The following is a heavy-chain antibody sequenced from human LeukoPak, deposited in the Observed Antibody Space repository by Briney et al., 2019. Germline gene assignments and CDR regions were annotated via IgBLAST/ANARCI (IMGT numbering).Heavy chain of an antibody. CDR3: RGDYYAGRGRNWFDP. CDR2: IHTSGTT. CDR1: GGSMSSYY. Sequence: SETLSLTCTVSGGSMSSYYWSFIRQSAGTGLEWLGRIHTSGTTWYNPSLKSRVTLSVDASKNQFSLGLTSVTAADTAVYCARGDYYAGRGRNWFDPWGHGTLVTVSS. J-gene: IGHJ5*02. V-gene: IGHV4-4*07. D-gene: IGHD4-23*01.